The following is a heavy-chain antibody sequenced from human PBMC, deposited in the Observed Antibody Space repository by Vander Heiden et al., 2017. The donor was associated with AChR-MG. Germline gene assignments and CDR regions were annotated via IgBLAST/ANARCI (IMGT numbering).Heavy chain of an antibody. Sequence: QITLKESGPTLVKPTQTLTLTCTFSGFSLSTSGVGVGWIRQPPGKALEWLALIYWDDDKRYSPSLKSRLTITKDTSKNQVVLTMTNMDTVDTATYYCAHIRNYDFWSGYFDYWGQGTLVTVSS. V-gene: IGHV2-5*02. CDR2: IYWDDDK. D-gene: IGHD3-3*01. CDR3: AHIRNYDFWSGYFDY. CDR1: GFSLSTSGVG. J-gene: IGHJ4*02.